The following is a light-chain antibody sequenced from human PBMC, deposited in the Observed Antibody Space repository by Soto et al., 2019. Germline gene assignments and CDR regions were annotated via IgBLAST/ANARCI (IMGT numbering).Light chain of an antibody. J-gene: IGLJ2*01. Sequence: QSALTQPASVSGAPGQSITISCIGTSSDVGKYELVSWYQQLPGKAPKLIIYEVTKRPSGVPNRFSGSKSGNTASLTISGLLAEDEADYHCGSFAGGSTYVVFGGGTKLTVL. CDR2: EVT. V-gene: IGLV2-23*02. CDR3: GSFAGGSTYVV. CDR1: SSDVGKYEL.